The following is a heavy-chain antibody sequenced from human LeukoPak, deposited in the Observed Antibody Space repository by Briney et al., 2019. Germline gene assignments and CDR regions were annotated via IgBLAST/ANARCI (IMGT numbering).Heavy chain of an antibody. CDR2: FNGRGDST. V-gene: IGHV3-23*01. Sequence: PGGSLRLSCEVSGFTFSHYGMSWVRQAPGKGPEWVAGFNGRGDSTYYADSVKGRFTISRDNSKNTLYLQMNSLRAEDTAVYYCAKDQVTMVRGVFYFDYWGQGTLVTVSS. CDR3: AKDQVTMVRGVFYFDY. CDR1: GFTFSHYG. D-gene: IGHD3-10*01. J-gene: IGHJ4*02.